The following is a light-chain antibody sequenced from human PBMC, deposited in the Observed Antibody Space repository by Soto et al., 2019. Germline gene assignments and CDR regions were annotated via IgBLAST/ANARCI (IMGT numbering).Light chain of an antibody. CDR1: QSISNW. J-gene: IGKJ1*01. Sequence: DIQMTQSPSTLSASVGDRVTISCRASQSISNWLAWYQQKPGKAPNLLIYKASSLESGVPSRSSGSGSGTEFTLTISSLQPDDFATDYCQQYNTYSTFGQGTKVYIK. CDR2: KAS. V-gene: IGKV1-5*03. CDR3: QQYNTYST.